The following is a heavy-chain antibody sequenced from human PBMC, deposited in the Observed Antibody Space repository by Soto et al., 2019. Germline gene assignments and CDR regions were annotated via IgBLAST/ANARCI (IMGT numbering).Heavy chain of an antibody. CDR3: ARLSGYDPAGAADK. CDR1: GASVSSAEHY. V-gene: IGHV4-30-4*01. D-gene: IGHD5-12*01. Sequence: QVQLQESGPGLVNASQTLSLTCTFSGASVSSAEHYWSWIRQPPGKGLEWIGYSYYSGGSYYNASLQRRVSISVATSQNQFSLKLTSVTAADTAVYYCARLSGYDPAGAADKWGPGILVSVSS. CDR2: SYYSGGS. J-gene: IGHJ4*02.